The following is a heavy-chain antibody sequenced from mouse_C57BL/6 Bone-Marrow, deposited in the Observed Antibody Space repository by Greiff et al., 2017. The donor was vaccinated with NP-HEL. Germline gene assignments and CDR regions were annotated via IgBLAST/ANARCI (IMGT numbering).Heavy chain of an antibody. Sequence: QVQLKESGPGLVAPSQSLSITCTVSGFSLTSYGVSWGRQPPGKGLGWQGVTWGDGSTNYHSALISRLSISKDNSKSQVFLKLNSLQTDNTATYYCANNLDGYFDVWGTGTTVTVSS. CDR1: GFSLTSYG. J-gene: IGHJ1*03. D-gene: IGHD4-1*01. CDR2: TWGDGST. V-gene: IGHV2-3*01. CDR3: ANNLDGYFDV.